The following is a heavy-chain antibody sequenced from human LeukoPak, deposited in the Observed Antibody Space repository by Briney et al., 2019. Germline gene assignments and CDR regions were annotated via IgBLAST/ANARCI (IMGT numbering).Heavy chain of an antibody. CDR3: ARGRPHGNDY. CDR2: IASDGSST. V-gene: IGHV3-74*01. D-gene: IGHD4-23*01. CDR1: GFTFSSYW. J-gene: IGHJ4*02. Sequence: PGGSLRLSCAASGFTFSSYWMNWVRQAPGKGLVWVSRIASDGSSTTYADSVKGRFGISRDNAKNTLYLQMNSLGVEDTAVYYCARGRPHGNDYWGQGTLVTVSS.